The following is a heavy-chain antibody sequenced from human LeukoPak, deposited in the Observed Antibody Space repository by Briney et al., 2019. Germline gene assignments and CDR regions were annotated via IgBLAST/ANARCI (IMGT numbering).Heavy chain of an antibody. CDR2: IYYSGST. Sequence: SETLSLTCTVSGGSISSYYWSWIRQPPGKGLEWIGYIYYSGSTNYNPSLKSRVTISVDTSKSQFSLKLSSLSAADTAVYYCASGVTKMDVWGKGTTVTVSS. CDR3: ASGVTKMDV. CDR1: GGSISSYY. V-gene: IGHV4-59*12. J-gene: IGHJ6*04. D-gene: IGHD4-23*01.